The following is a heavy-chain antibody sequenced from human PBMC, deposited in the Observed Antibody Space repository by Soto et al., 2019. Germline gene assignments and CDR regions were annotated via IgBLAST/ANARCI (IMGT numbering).Heavy chain of an antibody. CDR1: GFTFSSYA. CDR3: ARERYSSSFDWFDP. V-gene: IGHV3-30-3*01. CDR2: ISYDGSNK. J-gene: IGHJ5*02. D-gene: IGHD6-13*01. Sequence: QVQLVESGGGVVQPGRSLRLSCAASGFTFSSYAMHWVRQAPGKGLEWVAVISYDGSNKYYADSVKGRFTISRDNSKNTLSLQMNSLRAEDTAVYYCARERYSSSFDWFDPWGQGTLVTVSS.